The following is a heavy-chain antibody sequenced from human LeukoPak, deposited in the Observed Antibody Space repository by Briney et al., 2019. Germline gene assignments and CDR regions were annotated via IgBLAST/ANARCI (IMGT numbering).Heavy chain of an antibody. Sequence: ASVKVPCKTSGGTFNSYAISWVRQAPGQGLEWMGGITAIFRTTNYAQKFQGRVTITADESMSTVYMELSGLRSEDTAVYYCARHSGYHSTMYLDYWGQGTLVTVSS. CDR1: GGTFNSYA. J-gene: IGHJ4*02. CDR3: ARHSGYHSTMYLDY. CDR2: ITAIFRTT. V-gene: IGHV1-69*01. D-gene: IGHD3-22*01.